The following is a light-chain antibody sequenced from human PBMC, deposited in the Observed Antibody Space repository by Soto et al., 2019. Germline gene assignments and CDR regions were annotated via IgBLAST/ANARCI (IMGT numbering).Light chain of an antibody. Sequence: QSVLTQAPSVSGAPGQRITIFCAGSSSNIGGGYEVHWYQQLPGTAPKLLIYDNNHRPSGVPDRFSGSKSGTSASLAITGLQAEDEADYYCQSYDSSLSASVFGGGTKVTVL. CDR3: QSYDSSLSASV. CDR1: SSNIGGGYE. CDR2: DNN. V-gene: IGLV1-40*01. J-gene: IGLJ3*02.